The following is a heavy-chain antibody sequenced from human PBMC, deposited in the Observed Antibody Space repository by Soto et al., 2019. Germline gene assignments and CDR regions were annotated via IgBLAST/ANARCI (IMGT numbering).Heavy chain of an antibody. CDR1: GFTFSDYY. D-gene: IGHD2-15*01. CDR3: ARERYCSGDSCYSDAFDI. Sequence: GGSLRLSCAASGFTFSDYYMSWIRQAPGKGLEWVSYISSSGSTIYYADSVKGRFTISRDNAKNSLYLQMNSLRAEDTAVYCCARERYCSGDSCYSDAFDIWGQGTMVTVSS. CDR2: ISSSGSTI. V-gene: IGHV3-11*01. J-gene: IGHJ3*02.